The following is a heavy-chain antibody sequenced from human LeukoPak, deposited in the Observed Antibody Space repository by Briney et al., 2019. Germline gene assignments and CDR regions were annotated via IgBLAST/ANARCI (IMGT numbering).Heavy chain of an antibody. CDR2: IIPIFGTA. CDR1: GGAFSSYA. Sequence: GASVKVSCKASGGAFSSYAISWVRQAPGQGLEWMGGIIPIFGTANYAQKFQGRVTITTDESTSTAYMELSSLRSEDTAVYYCARLGHIGYSGTRRYFDYWGQGTLVTVSS. J-gene: IGHJ4*02. D-gene: IGHD1-26*01. V-gene: IGHV1-69*05. CDR3: ARLGHIGYSGTRRYFDY.